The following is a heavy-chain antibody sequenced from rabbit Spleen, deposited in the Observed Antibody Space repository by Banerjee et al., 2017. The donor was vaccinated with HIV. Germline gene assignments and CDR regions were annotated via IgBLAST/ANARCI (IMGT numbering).Heavy chain of an antibody. CDR2: INTATGKG. D-gene: IGHD1-1*01. J-gene: IGHJ4*01. V-gene: IGHV1S45*01. Sequence: QEQLEESGGGLVKPEGSLTLTCSASGFSFSDRDVMCWVRQAPGKGLKWISCINTATGKGVYASWAKGRFTISRTSSTTVSLKMTSLTAADTATYFCARDLVAVIGWNFNLWGPGTLVTVS. CDR1: GFSFSDRDV. CDR3: ARDLVAVIGWNFNL.